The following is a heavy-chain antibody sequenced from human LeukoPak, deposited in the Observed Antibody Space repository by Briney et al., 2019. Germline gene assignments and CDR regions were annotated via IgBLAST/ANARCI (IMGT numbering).Heavy chain of an antibody. CDR2: INHSGST. D-gene: IGHD3-10*01. V-gene: IGHV4-34*01. CDR1: GGSLSGYY. CDR3: ARVRDYYGSGRYYYYYYMDV. Sequence: SETLSLTCAVYGGSLSGYYWSWIRQPPGKGLEWIGEINHSGSTNYNPSLKSRVTISVDTSKNQFSLKLSSVTAADTAVYYCARVRDYYGSGRYYYYYYMDVWGKGTTVTVSS. J-gene: IGHJ6*03.